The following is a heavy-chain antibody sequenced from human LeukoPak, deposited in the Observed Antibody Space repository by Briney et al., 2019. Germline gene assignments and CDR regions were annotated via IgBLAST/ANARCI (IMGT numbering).Heavy chain of an antibody. CDR2: IHKDGST. J-gene: IGHJ4*02. CDR1: GLTVSTNF. D-gene: IGHD3-16*01. Sequence: GGSLRLSCSASGLTVSTNFMNWVRQAPGKGLEWVSMIHKDGSTHYADSVKGRFTISRDNSKNTVYLQMNSQRADDTAVYYCAGGPGFIIDYWGQGTLVTVSS. V-gene: IGHV3-66*01. CDR3: AGGPGFIIDY.